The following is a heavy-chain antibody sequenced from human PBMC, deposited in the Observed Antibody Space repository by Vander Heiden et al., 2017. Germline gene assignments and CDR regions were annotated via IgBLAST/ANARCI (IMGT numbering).Heavy chain of an antibody. J-gene: IGHJ4*02. Sequence: EVQLVESGGGLVQPGRSLRLSCAASGFPFADYALHWVLAAPGKGLEWVSGIGWNSGSIGYADSVKGRFTISRDNAKNALSLQMNSLRAEDTALYYCAKAICGGDCLFDYWGQGTLVTVSS. CDR3: AKAICGGDCLFDY. CDR2: IGWNSGSI. D-gene: IGHD2-21*02. V-gene: IGHV3-9*01. CDR1: GFPFADYA.